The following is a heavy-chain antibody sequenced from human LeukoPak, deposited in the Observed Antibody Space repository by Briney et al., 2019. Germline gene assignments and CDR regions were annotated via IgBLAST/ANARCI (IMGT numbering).Heavy chain of an antibody. V-gene: IGHV3-30-3*01. CDR2: ISYDGSNK. D-gene: IGHD3-22*01. CDR3: ARGASHYYDSSGYSYYFDY. CDR1: GFTFSSYA. Sequence: GRSLRLSCAASGFTFSSYAMHWVRQAPGKGLEWVAVISYDGSNKYYADSVKGRFTISRDNSKNTLYLQMNSLRAEDTAVYYCARGASHYYDSSGYSYYFDYWGQGTLVTVSS. J-gene: IGHJ4*02.